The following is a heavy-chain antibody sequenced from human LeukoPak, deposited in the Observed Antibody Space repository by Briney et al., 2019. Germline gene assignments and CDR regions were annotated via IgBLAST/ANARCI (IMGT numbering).Heavy chain of an antibody. J-gene: IGHJ2*01. CDR3: ATPRYSGYDSHRYFDL. CDR2: FYYRAST. Sequence: SQTLSLTSTVSGGSISGGGYYWSWIRQHPGKGLEGSSYFYYRASTDYTQPLHSRVTLSVDTSKNQFSLQLSSVTAADTAVYYCATPRYSGYDSHRYFDLWGRGTLVTVSS. V-gene: IGHV4-31*03. D-gene: IGHD5-12*01. CDR1: GGSISGGGYY.